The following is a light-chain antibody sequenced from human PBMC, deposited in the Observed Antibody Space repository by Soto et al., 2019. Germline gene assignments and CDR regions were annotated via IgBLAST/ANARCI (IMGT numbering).Light chain of an antibody. CDR2: LGS. CDR3: MQALQTPRT. CDR1: QSLLHSNGYDY. J-gene: IGKJ1*01. V-gene: IGKV2-28*01. Sequence: DIVMTQSPLSLPVTPGEPASISCRSSQSLLHSNGYDYLDWYLQKPGQSPQLLIYLGSNRASGVTDRFSGSGSGTDFTLKISRVAAEDVGVYYCMQALQTPRTFGQGTKVEIK.